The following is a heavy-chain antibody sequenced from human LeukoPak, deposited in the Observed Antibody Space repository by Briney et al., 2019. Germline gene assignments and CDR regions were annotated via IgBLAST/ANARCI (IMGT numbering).Heavy chain of an antibody. J-gene: IGHJ3*02. D-gene: IGHD6-19*01. Sequence: GSRRLSCVASGFTFSSYSMNWVRQAPGKGLEWVSYISTGSPIYYADSVKGRFTISRDNAKNSLYLQMNSLRDEDTATYYCASRRVAGIWGQGTMDTV. V-gene: IGHV3-48*02. CDR1: GFTFSSYS. CDR2: ISTGSPI. CDR3: ASRRVAGI.